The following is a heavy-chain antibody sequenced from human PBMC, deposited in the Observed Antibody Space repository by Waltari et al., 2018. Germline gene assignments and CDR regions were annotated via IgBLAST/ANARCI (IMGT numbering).Heavy chain of an antibody. D-gene: IGHD1-26*01. J-gene: IGHJ4*02. Sequence: QLQLQESGPGLVKPSETLSLTCTVSGGSISSSSYYWGWIRQPPGKGLEWIGSLYYSGSTYYNPSLKSRVTISVDTSKNQFARKLSSVTAAETAVYYCARVSGSYYTLDYWGQGTLVTVSS. CDR1: GGSISSSSYY. CDR2: LYYSGST. V-gene: IGHV4-39*07. CDR3: ARVSGSYYTLDY.